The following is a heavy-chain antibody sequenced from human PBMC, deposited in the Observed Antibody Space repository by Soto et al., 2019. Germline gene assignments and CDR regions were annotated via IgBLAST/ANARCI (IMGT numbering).Heavy chain of an antibody. J-gene: IGHJ4*02. CDR2: IYWNDDK. Sequence: ASGPTLVNPTQTLTPTCTFSGFSVSPSAVGVGWIGQPPGKALEWLALIYWNDDKRYSPSLKSRPTITEDTSKNQVVIRMTNMDPVDTATEYCAHRTDYGDPFDYWGQGTLVTVSS. CDR1: GFSVSPSAVG. CDR3: AHRTDYGDPFDY. V-gene: IGHV2-5*01. D-gene: IGHD4-17*01.